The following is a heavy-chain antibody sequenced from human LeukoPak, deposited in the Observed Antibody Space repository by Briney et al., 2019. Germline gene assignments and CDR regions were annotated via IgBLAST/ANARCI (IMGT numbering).Heavy chain of an antibody. CDR3: TRDPTTFDY. CDR2: IRSKAYGGTT. D-gene: IGHD1-14*01. CDR1: GFTFGGYA. J-gene: IGHJ4*02. Sequence: GRSLRLSCTASGFTFGGYAMSWFRQAPGKGLEWVGFIRSKAYGGTTEYAASVKGRFTISRDDSKSIAYLQMNSLKTEDTAVYYCTRDPTTFDYWGQGTLVTVSS. V-gene: IGHV3-49*03.